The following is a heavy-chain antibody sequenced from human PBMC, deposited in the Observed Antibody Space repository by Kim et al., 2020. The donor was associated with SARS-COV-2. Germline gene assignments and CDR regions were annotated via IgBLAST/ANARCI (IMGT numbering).Heavy chain of an antibody. CDR3: AREESSSSRGYYFDY. V-gene: IGHV3-33*01. CDR1: GFTFSSYG. D-gene: IGHD6-6*01. Sequence: GGSLRLSCAASGFTFSSYGMHWVRQSPGKGLEWVAVIWYDGSNKYYADSVKGRFTISRDNSKNTLYLQMNSLRAEDTAVYYCAREESSSSRGYYFDYWGQGTLVTVSS. CDR2: IWYDGSNK. J-gene: IGHJ4*02.